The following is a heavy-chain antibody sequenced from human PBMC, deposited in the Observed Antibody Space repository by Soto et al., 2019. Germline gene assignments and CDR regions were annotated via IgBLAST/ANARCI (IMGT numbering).Heavy chain of an antibody. D-gene: IGHD6-19*01. CDR1: GFSLSTSGVG. Sequence: SGPTLVNPTQTLALTCAFSGFSLSTSGVGVGWIRQPPGKALEWLALIYWNDDKRYSPSLKSRLTITKDTSKNQVVLTMTNMDPVDTATYYCAHQPGIAVAGSWGQGTLVTVSS. CDR3: AHQPGIAVAGS. V-gene: IGHV2-5*01. CDR2: IYWNDDK. J-gene: IGHJ4*02.